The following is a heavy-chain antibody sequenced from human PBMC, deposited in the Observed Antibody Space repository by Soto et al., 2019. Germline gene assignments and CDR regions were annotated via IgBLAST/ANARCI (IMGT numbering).Heavy chain of an antibody. Sequence: GGSVRLSCAASGFSFRNAWMNWVRQAPGKGLEWVGRIKSKIYGGTADYAAPVKGRFTISRDDYSDTLYLQLNSLRTEDTAMYYCITEGLYSGSQAPSWGPGTMVNVSS. J-gene: IGHJ3*01. D-gene: IGHD1-26*01. CDR1: GFSFRNAW. V-gene: IGHV3-15*07. CDR2: IKSKIYGGTA. CDR3: ITEGLYSGSQAPS.